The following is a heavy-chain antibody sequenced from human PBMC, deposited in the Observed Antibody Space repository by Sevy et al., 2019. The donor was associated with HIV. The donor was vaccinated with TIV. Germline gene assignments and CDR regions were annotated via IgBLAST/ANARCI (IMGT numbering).Heavy chain of an antibody. V-gene: IGHV3-30*03. CDR1: GFTFSSYG. D-gene: IGHD3-22*01. CDR3: ARSSYYYDSSGYYPT. J-gene: IGHJ4*02. Sequence: GGSLRLSCAASGFTFSSYGMHWVRQAPGKGLEWVAVISYDGSNKYYADSVKGRFTISRDNSKNTLYLQMNSLRAEDTAVYYCARSSYYYDSSGYYPTWGQGTLVTVSS. CDR2: ISYDGSNK.